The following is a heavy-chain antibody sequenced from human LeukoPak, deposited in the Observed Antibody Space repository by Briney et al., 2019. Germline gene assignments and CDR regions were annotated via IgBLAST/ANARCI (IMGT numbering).Heavy chain of an antibody. V-gene: IGHV4-34*01. Sequence: PSETLSPTCAVYGGSFSGYSWSWIRQPPGKGLEWIGEINHSGSTNYNPSLKSRITISVDTSKNQFSLKLSSVTAADTAVYYCARRGQQLVRYYFDSWGQGTLVTVSS. D-gene: IGHD6-13*01. CDR2: INHSGST. CDR3: ARRGQQLVRYYFDS. CDR1: GGSFSGYS. J-gene: IGHJ4*02.